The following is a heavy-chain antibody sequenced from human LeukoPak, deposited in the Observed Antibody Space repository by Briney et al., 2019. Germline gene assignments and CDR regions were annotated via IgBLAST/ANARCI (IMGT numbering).Heavy chain of an antibody. V-gene: IGHV1-2*02. Sequence: ASVKVSCKASGYTFTGYYMHWVRQAPGQGLEWMGWINPNSGGTNYAQKFQGRVTMTRDTSTSTAYMELRSLRSDDTAVYYCARDYSDSSGYYYGGPDFDYWGQGTLVTVSS. CDR3: ARDYSDSSGYYYGGPDFDY. CDR1: GYTFTGYY. J-gene: IGHJ4*02. CDR2: INPNSGGT. D-gene: IGHD3-22*01.